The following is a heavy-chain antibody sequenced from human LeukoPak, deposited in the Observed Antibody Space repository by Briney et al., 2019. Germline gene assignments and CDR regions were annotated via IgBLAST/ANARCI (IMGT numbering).Heavy chain of an antibody. J-gene: IGHJ4*02. V-gene: IGHV3-30*18. D-gene: IGHD6-19*01. CDR1: GFTFSSYG. CDR2: ISYDGSNK. Sequence: GGSLRLSGAASGFTFSSYGMHWVRQAPGKGLKWVAVISYDGSNKFYGESVKGRFTVSRDNSKTTLYLQMNSLRVEDTAVYYCAKMQWLATNYYWGQGTLVTVSS. CDR3: AKMQWLATNYY.